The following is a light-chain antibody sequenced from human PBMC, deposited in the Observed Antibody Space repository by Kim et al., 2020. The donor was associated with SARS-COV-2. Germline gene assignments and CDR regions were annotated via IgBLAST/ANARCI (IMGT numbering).Light chain of an antibody. CDR1: QSVSDSN. J-gene: IGKJ1*01. CDR3: QQYGYSPWT. Sequence: SPGVRATPSCRASQSVSDSNLAWYQQKPGRAPRLLIYGASTRATGIPDRFGGSGSGTEFTLTISRLEPEDFAMYYCQQYGYSPWTFGQGTKVDIK. V-gene: IGKV3-20*01. CDR2: GAS.